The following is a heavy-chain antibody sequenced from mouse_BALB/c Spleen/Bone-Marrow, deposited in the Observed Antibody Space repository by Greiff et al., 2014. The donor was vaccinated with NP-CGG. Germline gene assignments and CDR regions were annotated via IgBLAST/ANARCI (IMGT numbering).Heavy chain of an antibody. J-gene: IGHJ4*01. CDR3: ARSSPTTWAMDY. V-gene: IGHV2-6*02. D-gene: IGHD2-12*01. Sequence: QVQLQQSGPGLVAPSQSLSITCTVSGFSLTSYGVHWVRQPPGKGLEWLGVIWSDGSTTYNSALKSRLSISKDNSKSQVFLKMNSLQTDDTAMYYCARSSPTTWAMDYWGQGTSVTVSS. CDR1: GFSLTSYG. CDR2: IWSDGST.